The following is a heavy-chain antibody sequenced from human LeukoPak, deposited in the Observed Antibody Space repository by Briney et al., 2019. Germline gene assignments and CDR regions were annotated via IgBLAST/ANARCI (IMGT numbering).Heavy chain of an antibody. J-gene: IGHJ3*02. Sequence: GASVKVSCKASGYTFTSYGISWVRQAPGQGLEWMGWISAYNGNTNYAQKLQGRVTMTTDTSTSTAYMELRSLRSDDTAVYYCAREGDFWSDHDAFDIWGQGTMVTVSS. V-gene: IGHV1-18*01. CDR1: GYTFTSYG. CDR2: ISAYNGNT. D-gene: IGHD3-3*01. CDR3: AREGDFWSDHDAFDI.